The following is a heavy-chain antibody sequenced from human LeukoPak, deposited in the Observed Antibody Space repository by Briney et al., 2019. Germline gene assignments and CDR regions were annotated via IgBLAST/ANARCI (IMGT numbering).Heavy chain of an antibody. CDR2: ISSSSSYI. CDR3: ASRKLSITMVRGVPGDAFDI. CDR1: GFTFSSYS. Sequence: GGSLRLSCAASGFTFSSYSMNWVRQAPGKGLEWVSSISSSSSYIYYADSVKGRFTISRDNAKNSLYLQMNSLRAEDTAVYYCASRKLSITMVRGVPGDAFDIWGQGTMVTVSS. V-gene: IGHV3-21*01. D-gene: IGHD3-10*01. J-gene: IGHJ3*02.